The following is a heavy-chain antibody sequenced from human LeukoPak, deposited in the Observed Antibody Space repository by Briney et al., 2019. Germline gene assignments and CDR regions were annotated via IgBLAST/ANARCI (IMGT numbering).Heavy chain of an antibody. CDR2: ISGSGGST. D-gene: IGHD5-12*01. Sequence: GGSLRLSCAASGFTFSSYAMSWVRQAPGKGLEWVSAISGSGGSTYYADSVKGRFTISRDNSKNTLYLQMNSLRAEDTAVYCCARHKSGYDSALDYWGKGTLVTVSS. J-gene: IGHJ4*02. CDR3: ARHKSGYDSALDY. CDR1: GFTFSSYA. V-gene: IGHV3-23*01.